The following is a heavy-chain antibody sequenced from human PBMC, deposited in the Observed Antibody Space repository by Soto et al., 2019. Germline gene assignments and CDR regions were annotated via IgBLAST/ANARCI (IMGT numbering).Heavy chain of an antibody. D-gene: IGHD4-17*01. J-gene: IGHJ2*01. CDR3: ARPAFGDYWYFDL. CDR1: GGTFSSHT. V-gene: IGHV1-69*08. Sequence: QDPLVQSGAEVKKPGSSVKVSCKASGGTFSSHTFSWVRQAPGQGLEWMGRIIPALGTATYAQKFQGRVTITADETATTVYTELNSLRSEDTAVYYCARPAFGDYWYFDLWGRGTLVTVSS. CDR2: IIPALGTA.